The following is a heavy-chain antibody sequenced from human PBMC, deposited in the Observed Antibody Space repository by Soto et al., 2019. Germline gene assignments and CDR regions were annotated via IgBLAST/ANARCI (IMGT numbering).Heavy chain of an antibody. D-gene: IGHD1-1*01. CDR3: ATWHEREHAYDV. CDR2: LYDVDGS. CDR1: GLTISGKKY. J-gene: IGHJ3*01. Sequence: VQLVESGGGLIQPGESLRLSCAAFGLTISGKKYVAWVRQAPGKGLEWVSALYDVDGSFYADSVKGRFTTSSDSSKTTVYLQMNDLRPDDTAVYYCATWHEREHAYDVWCQGTTVTVSS. V-gene: IGHV3-53*01.